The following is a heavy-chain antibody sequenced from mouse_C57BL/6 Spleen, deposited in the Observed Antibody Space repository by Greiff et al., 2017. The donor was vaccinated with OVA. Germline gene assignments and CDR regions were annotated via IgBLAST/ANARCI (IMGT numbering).Heavy chain of an antibody. D-gene: IGHD3-1*01. V-gene: IGHV1-69*01. CDR3: ARSGDSARPDY. Sequence: QVQLKQPGAELVMPGASVKLSCKASGYTFTSYWMHWVKRRPGQGLEWIGEIDPSDSYTNYNQKFKGKSTLTVDKSSSTAYMQLSSLTSEDSAVYYCARSGDSARPDYWGQGTTLTVSS. CDR1: GYTFTSYW. CDR2: IDPSDSYT. J-gene: IGHJ2*01.